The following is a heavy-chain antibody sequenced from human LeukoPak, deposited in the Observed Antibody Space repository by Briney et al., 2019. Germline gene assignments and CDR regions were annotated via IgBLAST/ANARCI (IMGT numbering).Heavy chain of an antibody. CDR2: IYYSGST. D-gene: IGHD6-19*01. CDR1: GGSISSSSYY. J-gene: IGHJ3*02. Sequence: PSETLSLTCTVSGGSISSSSYYWGWIRQPPGKGLEWIGSIYYSGSTYYNPSLKSRVTISADTSKNQFSLKLSSVTAADTALYYCASSQYSSGDAFDIWGQGTMVTVSS. CDR3: ASSQYSSGDAFDI. V-gene: IGHV4-39*01.